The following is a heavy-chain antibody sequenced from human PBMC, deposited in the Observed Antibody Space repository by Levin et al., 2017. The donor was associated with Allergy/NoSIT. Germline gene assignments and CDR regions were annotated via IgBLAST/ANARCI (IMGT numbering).Heavy chain of an antibody. Sequence: GGSLRLSCAASGFTFSYYAMSWVRQAPGKGLEWVSAISVSGSGGSTYYADSVKGRFTISRDNSKNTLYLQMNSLSAEDTAGYYCAKDLRDRSRGSYGNWGQGTLVTVSS. CDR3: AKDLRDRSRGSYGN. J-gene: IGHJ4*02. CDR2: ISVSGSGGST. D-gene: IGHD1-26*01. CDR1: GFTFSYYA. V-gene: IGHV3-23*01.